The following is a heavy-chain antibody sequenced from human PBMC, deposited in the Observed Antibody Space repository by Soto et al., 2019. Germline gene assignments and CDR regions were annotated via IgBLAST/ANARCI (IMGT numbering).Heavy chain of an antibody. J-gene: IGHJ5*02. D-gene: IGHD2-2*01. CDR2: IKEDGSHK. Sequence: PGGSLRLSCTASGFTFSSYWMVWVRQAPGKGLEWLANIKEDGSHKNYLDSVEGRFTVSRDNTKNSLFLQMNSLRAEDTAVYYCARDPSTVVPAAIPGPWGQGTLVTVSS. CDR3: ARDPSTVVPAAIPGP. V-gene: IGHV3-7*01. CDR1: GFTFSSYW.